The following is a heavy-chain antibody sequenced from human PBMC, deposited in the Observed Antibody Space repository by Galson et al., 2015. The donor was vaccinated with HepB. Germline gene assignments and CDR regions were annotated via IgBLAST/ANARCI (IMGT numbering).Heavy chain of an antibody. V-gene: IGHV1-69*04. Sequence: SVKVSCKASGGTFSSYTISWVRQAPGQGLEWMGRIIPILGIANYAQKFQGRVTITADKSTSTAYMELSSLRSEDTAVYYCAREESPVGMYYYDSSGPRADWFDPWGQGTLVTVSS. CDR2: IIPILGIA. CDR3: AREESPVGMYYYDSSGPRADWFDP. CDR1: GGTFSSYT. D-gene: IGHD3-22*01. J-gene: IGHJ5*02.